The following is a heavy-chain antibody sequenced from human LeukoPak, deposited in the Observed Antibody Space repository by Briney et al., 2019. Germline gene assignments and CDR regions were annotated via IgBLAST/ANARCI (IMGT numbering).Heavy chain of an antibody. Sequence: GGSLRLSCAASGFTVSSNYMSWVRQAPGKGLEWVSVIYSGGSTYYADSVKGRFTISRDNSKNTLYLQMNSLRAEDTAVYYCAGRDCSSTSCYDYWGQGTLVTVSS. D-gene: IGHD2-2*01. CDR2: IYSGGST. CDR1: GFTVSSNY. J-gene: IGHJ4*02. CDR3: AGRDCSSTSCYDY. V-gene: IGHV3-66*01.